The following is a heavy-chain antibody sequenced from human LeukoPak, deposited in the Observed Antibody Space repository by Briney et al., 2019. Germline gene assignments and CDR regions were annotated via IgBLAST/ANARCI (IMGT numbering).Heavy chain of an antibody. CDR1: GGSISSFY. J-gene: IGHJ1*01. D-gene: IGHD5-12*01. CDR2: IYTSGST. V-gene: IGHV4-4*07. Sequence: SETLSLTCTVSGGSISSFYWSWIRQPAGMGLDWIGRIYTSGSTNYNPSLKSRVTMSVDTSKNQFSLKLSSVTAADTAVYYCARDGGSGYDPADFQHWGQGTLVTVSS. CDR3: ARDGGSGYDPADFQH.